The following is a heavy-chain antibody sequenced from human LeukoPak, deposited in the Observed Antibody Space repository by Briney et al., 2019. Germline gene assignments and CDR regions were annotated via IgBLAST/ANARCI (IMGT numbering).Heavy chain of an antibody. Sequence: PGGSLRLSCAASGFTFSSYAMHWVRQAPGKGLEWVSSISSSSSYIYYADSVKGRFTISRDNAKNSLYLQMNSLRAEDTAVYYCAIMSSGSFDYWGQGTLVTVSS. CDR3: AIMSSGSFDY. D-gene: IGHD1-26*01. CDR2: ISSSSSYI. J-gene: IGHJ4*02. CDR1: GFTFSSYA. V-gene: IGHV3-21*01.